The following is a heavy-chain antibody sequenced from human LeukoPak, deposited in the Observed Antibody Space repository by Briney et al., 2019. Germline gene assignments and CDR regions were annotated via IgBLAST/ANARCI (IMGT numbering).Heavy chain of an antibody. CDR1: GGSISSSSYY. V-gene: IGHV4-39*01. D-gene: IGHD6-13*01. CDR2: IYYSGST. Sequence: TSETLSLTCTVSGGSISSSSYYWGWIRQPPGKGLEWIGSIYYSGSTYYNPSLKSRVTISVDTSKNQFSLKLSSVTAADTAVYYCARQGSSSWYWFDPWGQGTLVTVSS. J-gene: IGHJ5*02. CDR3: ARQGSSSWYWFDP.